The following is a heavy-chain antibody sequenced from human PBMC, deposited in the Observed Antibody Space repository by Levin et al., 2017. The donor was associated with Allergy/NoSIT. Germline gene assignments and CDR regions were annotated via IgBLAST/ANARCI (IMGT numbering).Heavy chain of an antibody. D-gene: IGHD6-13*01. CDR1: GGSISSYY. Sequence: PSETLSLTCTVSGGSISSYYWSWIRQPAGKGLEWIGRIYTSGSTNYNPSLKSRVTMSVDTSKNQFSLNLSSVTAADTAVYYCARVYSSSSGKDAFDIWGQGTMVTVSS. J-gene: IGHJ3*02. V-gene: IGHV4-4*07. CDR3: ARVYSSSSGKDAFDI. CDR2: IYTSGST.